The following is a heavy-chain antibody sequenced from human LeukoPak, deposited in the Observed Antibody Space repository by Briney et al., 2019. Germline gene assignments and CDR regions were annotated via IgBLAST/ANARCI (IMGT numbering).Heavy chain of an antibody. J-gene: IGHJ4*02. CDR3: TRGGGQLDF. Sequence: PGGSLRLSCAAFGFTFSNSWMSWVRQAPGKGLEWVANMNQDGSSIYYVDSVKGRFTISRDNAKYSLYLHTNSLRAEDTAVYYCTRGGGQLDFWGQGTLVTVSS. V-gene: IGHV3-7*01. CDR1: GFTFSNSW. CDR2: MNQDGSSI. D-gene: IGHD1-1*01.